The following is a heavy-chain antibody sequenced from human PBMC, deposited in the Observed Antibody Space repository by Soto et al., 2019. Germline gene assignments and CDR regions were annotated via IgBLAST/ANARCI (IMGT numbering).Heavy chain of an antibody. V-gene: IGHV4-39*01. Sequence: PSETLSLTCTVSGGSLSSSSYYWGWIRQPPGKGLEWSGSIYYSGSTYYNPSLKSRVTISVDTSKNQFSLKLSSVTAADTAVYYCAGQQQLVYGHVDYWGQGTLVTVSS. CDR2: IYYSGST. CDR3: AGQQQLVYGHVDY. CDR1: GGSLSSSSYY. J-gene: IGHJ4*02. D-gene: IGHD6-13*01.